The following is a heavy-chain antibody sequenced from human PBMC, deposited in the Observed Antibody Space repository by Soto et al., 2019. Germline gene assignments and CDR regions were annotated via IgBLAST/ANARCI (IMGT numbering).Heavy chain of an antibody. CDR1: ILTFSSYG. CDR3: ARARDGYYGMDV. V-gene: IGHV3-33*01. CDR2: IWYDGSNE. J-gene: IGHJ6*02. Sequence: QVHLVESGGGVVQPGTSLRLSCAASILTFSSYGMHWVRQAPGKGLEWVAVIWYDGSNENYADSVKGRFTISRDNTKNTLYLHMNSLRAEDTAVYYCARARDGYYGMDVWGQGTTVTVSS.